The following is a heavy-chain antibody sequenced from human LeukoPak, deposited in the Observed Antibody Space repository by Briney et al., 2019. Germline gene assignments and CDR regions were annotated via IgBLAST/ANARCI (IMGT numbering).Heavy chain of an antibody. CDR3: ARATGSYYVADY. J-gene: IGHJ4*02. CDR2: IIPIFGTA. CDR1: GYTFSSYA. D-gene: IGHD1-26*01. V-gene: IGHV1-69*13. Sequence: SVKVSCKASGYTFSSYAMNWVRQAPGQGLEWMGGIIPIFGTANYAQKFQGRVTITADESTSTAYMELSSLRSEDTAVYYCARATGSYYVADYWGQGTLVTVSS.